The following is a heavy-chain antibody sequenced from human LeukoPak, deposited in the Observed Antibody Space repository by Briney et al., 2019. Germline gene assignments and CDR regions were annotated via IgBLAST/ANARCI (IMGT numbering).Heavy chain of an antibody. Sequence: GGSLRLSCAASGFTFSRYSMNWVRQAPGKGLDWISYISSSSNTIYYADSVKGRFTISSDNAKNSVYLQMNSLRAEDTAVYYCARDSVYSSSSSHFDYWGQGTLVTVSS. CDR2: ISSSSNTI. D-gene: IGHD6-6*01. CDR1: GFTFSRYS. J-gene: IGHJ4*02. V-gene: IGHV3-48*01. CDR3: ARDSVYSSSSSHFDY.